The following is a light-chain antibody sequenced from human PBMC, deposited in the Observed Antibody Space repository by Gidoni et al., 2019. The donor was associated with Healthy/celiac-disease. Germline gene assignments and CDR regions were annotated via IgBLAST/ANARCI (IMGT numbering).Light chain of an antibody. Sequence: ETVLTQSTATLSLSPGERATLSCSASQSVSSYLAWYQQKPGQAPRLLIYDASNRATGSPARFSGSGSATDFTLTISSLEPEDVAVDYCQQRSNWLPDTFGQGTKLEIK. CDR3: QQRSNWLPDT. CDR1: QSVSSY. CDR2: DAS. J-gene: IGKJ2*01. V-gene: IGKV3-11*01.